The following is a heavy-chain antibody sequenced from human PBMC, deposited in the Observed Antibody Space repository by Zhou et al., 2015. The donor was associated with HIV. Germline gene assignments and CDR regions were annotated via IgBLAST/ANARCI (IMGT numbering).Heavy chain of an antibody. CDR1: GFTFRSYG. Sequence: VQLVESGGGVVQPGRSLRLSCATSGFTFRSYGMHWVRQAPGKGLEWLSHISSDGFTTYYADVVKGRFLVSRDNAKNSLYLQMSSLRAEDTAVYYCARDIVRFLDYMDVWGKGTTVTVSS. V-gene: IGHV3-48*01. CDR2: ISSDGFTT. J-gene: IGHJ6*03. CDR3: ARDIVRFLDYMDV. D-gene: IGHD3-3*01.